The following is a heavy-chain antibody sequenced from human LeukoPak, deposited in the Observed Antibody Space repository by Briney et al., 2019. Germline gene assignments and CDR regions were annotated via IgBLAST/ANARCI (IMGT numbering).Heavy chain of an antibody. D-gene: IGHD2/OR15-2a*01. CDR3: ARASASLLPYYYCGMDV. CDR2: IYSGGST. Sequence: GGSLRLSCAASGFTVSSNYMSWVRQAPGKGLEWVSVIYSGGSTYYADSVKGRFTISRDNSKNTLYLQMNSLRAEDTAVYYCARASASLLPYYYCGMDVWGQGTTVTVSS. V-gene: IGHV3-66*01. J-gene: IGHJ6*02. CDR1: GFTVSSNY.